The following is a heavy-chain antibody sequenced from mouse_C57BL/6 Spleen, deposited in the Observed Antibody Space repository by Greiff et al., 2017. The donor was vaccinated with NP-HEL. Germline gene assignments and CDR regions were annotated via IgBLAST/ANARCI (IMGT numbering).Heavy chain of an antibody. CDR3: ASYGRSYDWFAY. D-gene: IGHD1-1*01. CDR2: IHPNSGST. CDR1: GYTFTSYW. J-gene: IGHJ3*01. V-gene: IGHV1-64*01. Sequence: QVQLQQPGAELVKPGASVKLSCKASGYTFTSYWMHWVKQRPGQGLEWIGMIHPNSGSTNYNEKFKSKATLTVDKSSSTAYMQLSSLTSEDSAVYYCASYGRSYDWFAYWGQGTLVTVSA.